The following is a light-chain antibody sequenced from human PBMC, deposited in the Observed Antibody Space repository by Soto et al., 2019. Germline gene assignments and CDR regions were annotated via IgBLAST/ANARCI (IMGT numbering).Light chain of an antibody. V-gene: IGLV1-44*01. J-gene: IGLJ1*01. CDR2: TND. CDR3: VSWDDSLNRYV. Sequence: QSVLTQPPSASGTPGQRVTIGCSGRKSNAGSTTVSWYQQRPRTAPRLLIHTNDQRPSGVPDRFSGSKSGSSASLAISGLQSEDEAEYYCVSWDDSLNRYVFGSGTKVTVL. CDR1: KSNAGSTT.